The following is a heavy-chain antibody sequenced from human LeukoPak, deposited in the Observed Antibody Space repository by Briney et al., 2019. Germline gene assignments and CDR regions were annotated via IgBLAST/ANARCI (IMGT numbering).Heavy chain of an antibody. J-gene: IGHJ3*02. V-gene: IGHV4-38-2*02. CDR2: IRHSGTT. D-gene: IGHD3-22*01. Sequence: PSETLSLTCTVSGYSIISGYYWGWIRQPPGKGLEWIGTIRHSGTTYYNPSLKSRVTISIDSSKNQFSLKLTSVTAADTAVYYCARGPYKYDGSGAFDIWGQGTKVTVSS. CDR1: GYSIISGYY. CDR3: ARGPYKYDGSGAFDI.